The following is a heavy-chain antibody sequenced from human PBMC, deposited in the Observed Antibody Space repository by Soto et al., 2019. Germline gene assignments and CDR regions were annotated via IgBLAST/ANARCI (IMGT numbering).Heavy chain of an antibody. V-gene: IGHV1-18*01. CDR3: ARGRPPYGDYAATYYFDY. D-gene: IGHD4-17*01. CDR2: ISAYNGNT. J-gene: IGHJ4*02. CDR1: GYTFTSYG. Sequence: QVQLVQSGAEVKKPGASVKVSCKASGYTFTSYGISWVRQAPGQGLEWMGWISAYNGNTNDAQKLQGRVTMTKDTSTSTDDMELRSLRSDDTAVYYCARGRPPYGDYAATYYFDYWGQVTLVTVSS.